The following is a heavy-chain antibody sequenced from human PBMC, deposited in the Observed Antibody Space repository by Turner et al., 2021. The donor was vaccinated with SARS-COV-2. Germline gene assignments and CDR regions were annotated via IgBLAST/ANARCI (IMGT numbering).Heavy chain of an antibody. CDR2: IYYSGST. D-gene: IGHD6-6*01. Sequence: QLQLQDSGLGLVKPSETLFLTCTVSGGLISSSSYYWGWIRQPPGKGLVWIGCIYYSGSTNNNQSHKGGVAISVDTSKNQYSMKLSSVTAANTAVYYCATSTVARTGLNYYGMDVWGQGTTVTVSS. CDR1: GGLISSSSYY. V-gene: IGHV4-39*01. CDR3: ATSTVARTGLNYYGMDV. J-gene: IGHJ6*02.